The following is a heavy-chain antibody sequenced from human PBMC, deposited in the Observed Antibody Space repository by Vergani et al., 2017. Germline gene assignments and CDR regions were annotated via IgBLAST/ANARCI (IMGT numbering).Heavy chain of an antibody. V-gene: IGHV3-15*01. J-gene: IGHJ6*02. CDR2: IKSNADGGSA. CDR1: EFTFSDVW. Sequence: EGQLVESGGGLVKPGGSLRLSCAASEFTFSDVWMSWVRQAPGKGLEWVARIKSNADGGSADYAASVKGRFIISRDDSKNFLYLQMNSLRAEDTAVYYCARGSSDGDYPGRYYGMDVWGQGTTVTVSS. CDR3: ARGSSDGDYPGRYYGMDV. D-gene: IGHD4-17*01.